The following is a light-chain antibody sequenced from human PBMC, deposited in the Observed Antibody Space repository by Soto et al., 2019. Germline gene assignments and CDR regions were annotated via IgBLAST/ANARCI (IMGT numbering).Light chain of an antibody. CDR3: QQRSNWPIT. J-gene: IGKJ5*01. Sequence: EIVVTQSPATLSLSPGERATLSCRTSQSVSSYFAWYQQKPGRAPRLLIYDASSRATGIPARFIGSGSGTDFTLTISSLEPEDFAVYYCQQRSNWPITFRQGTRLEIK. CDR2: DAS. CDR1: QSVSSY. V-gene: IGKV3-11*01.